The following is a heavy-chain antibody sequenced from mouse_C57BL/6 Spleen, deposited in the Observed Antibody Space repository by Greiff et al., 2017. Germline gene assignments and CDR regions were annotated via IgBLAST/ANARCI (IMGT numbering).Heavy chain of an antibody. Sequence: EVKLVESEGGLVQPGSSMKLSCTASGFTFSDYYMAWVRQVPEKGLEWVANINYDGSSTYYMDSLKSRFIISRDNAKNILYLQMSSLKSEDTATYYCARGTGTEYIDVWGTGTTVTVSS. CDR3: ARGTGTEYIDV. CDR2: INYDGSST. V-gene: IGHV5-16*01. D-gene: IGHD4-1*01. J-gene: IGHJ1*03. CDR1: GFTFSDYY.